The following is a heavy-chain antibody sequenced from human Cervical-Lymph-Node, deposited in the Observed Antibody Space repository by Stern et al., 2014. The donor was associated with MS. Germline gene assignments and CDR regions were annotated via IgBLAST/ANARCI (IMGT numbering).Heavy chain of an antibody. D-gene: IGHD2-8*02. CDR3: AKHACTGAACPFDL. J-gene: IGHJ4*02. V-gene: IGHV4-39*01. Sequence: QVQLQESGPGLVKPSETLSLTCAVSGDSISSYTHYWAWIRQPPGKGLEWIGIVYYSGATYYNPSLKCPVTISVDTSKNHSPLGLNSVTAADTAVYYCAKHACTGAACPFDLWGQGTLVTVSS. CDR2: VYYSGAT. CDR1: GDSISSYTHY.